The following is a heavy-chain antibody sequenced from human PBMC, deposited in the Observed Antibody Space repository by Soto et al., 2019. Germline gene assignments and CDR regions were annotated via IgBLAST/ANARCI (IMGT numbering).Heavy chain of an antibody. D-gene: IGHD2-2*01. J-gene: IGHJ6*02. CDR1: GGTFSSYA. V-gene: IGHV1-69*13. CDR3: AIQFGSTSCYACYYYYGMDV. Sequence: SVKVSCKASGGTFSSYAISWVRQAPGQGLEWMGGIIPIFGTANYAQKFQGRVTITADESTSTAYMELSSLRSEDTAVYYCAIQFGSTSCYACYYYYGMDVWGQGTTVTVSS. CDR2: IIPIFGTA.